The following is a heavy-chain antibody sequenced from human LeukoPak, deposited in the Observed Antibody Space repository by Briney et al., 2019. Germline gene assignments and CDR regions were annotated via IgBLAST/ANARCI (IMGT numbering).Heavy chain of an antibody. D-gene: IGHD5-12*01. CDR1: GYTFTGYF. CDR3: ERYRGYSTANYFDY. CDR2: INPYSGGT. V-gene: IGHV1-2*02. J-gene: IGHJ4*02. Sequence: GASVNVSCKASGYTFTGYFMHWVRQAPGQGLEGMGWINPYSGGTNYAQKFQGRVTMTRDTSNSTAYMELRRLRCDDTAVYDCERYRGYSTANYFDYWGQGTLVTVSS.